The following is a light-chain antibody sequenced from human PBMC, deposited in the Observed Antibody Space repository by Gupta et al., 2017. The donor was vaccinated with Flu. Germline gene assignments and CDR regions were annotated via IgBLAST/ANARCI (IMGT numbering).Light chain of an antibody. J-gene: IGLJ3*02. CDR2: SNS. V-gene: IGLV1-40*01. CDR3: QSYDISLSGSV. Sequence: LPQTPPVSAAPGQRLANYSTRTGSNFGAGYDVHWYQQLPGTAPKLLIDSNSNRAAGVPDRFSGSKSGTAASLAITGLQAEDEADYYCQSYDISLSGSVFGGGTKLTVL. CDR1: GSNFGAGYD.